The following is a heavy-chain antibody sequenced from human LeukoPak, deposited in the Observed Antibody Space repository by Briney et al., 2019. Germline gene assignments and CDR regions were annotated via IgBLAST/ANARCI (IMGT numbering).Heavy chain of an antibody. CDR1: GGSISSSSYY. Sequence: SETLSLTCTVSGGSISSSSYYWGWIRQPPGKGLEWIGSIYYSGSTYYNPSLKSRVTISVDTSKNQFSLKLSSVTAADTAVYYCARDDPENYFDYWGQGTLVTVSS. CDR3: ARDDPENYFDY. J-gene: IGHJ4*02. CDR2: IYYSGST. V-gene: IGHV4-39*07.